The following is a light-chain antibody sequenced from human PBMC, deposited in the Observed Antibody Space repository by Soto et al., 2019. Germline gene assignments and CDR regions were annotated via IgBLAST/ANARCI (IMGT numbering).Light chain of an antibody. V-gene: IGKV3-11*01. CDR2: DAS. Sequence: EIVLTQSPATLSLSPGERATLYCRASQSVSSYLAWYQQKPGQAPRLLIYDASNRATGIPARFSGSGSGTDFTITISSREPEDFAVYYCQQRSNWPPTFGQGTKVEIK. CDR3: QQRSNWPPT. J-gene: IGKJ1*01. CDR1: QSVSSY.